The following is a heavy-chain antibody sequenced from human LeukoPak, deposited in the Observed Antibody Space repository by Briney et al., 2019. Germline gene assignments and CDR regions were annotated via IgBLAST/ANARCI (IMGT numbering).Heavy chain of an antibody. CDR3: ARESNYDFWSGYFYYMDV. Sequence: PGGSLRLSCAASGFTFSSYAMSWVRQAPGKGLEWVSAISGSGGSTYYADSVKGRFTISRDNAKNTLYLQMNSLRAEDTAVYYCARESNYDFWSGYFYYMDVWGKGTTVTVSS. V-gene: IGHV3-23*01. CDR2: ISGSGGST. D-gene: IGHD3-3*01. J-gene: IGHJ6*03. CDR1: GFTFSSYA.